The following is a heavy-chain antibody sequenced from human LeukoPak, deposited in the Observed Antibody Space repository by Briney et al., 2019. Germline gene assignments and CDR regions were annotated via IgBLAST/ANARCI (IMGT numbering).Heavy chain of an antibody. CDR1: GGSISSHY. Sequence: PSETLSLTCTVSGGSISSHYWSWIRQPPGKGLEWIGYIYYSGSTNYNPSLKSRVTISVDTSKNQFSLKLSSVTAADTAVYYCAREREDYSSSWYPHNWFDPWGQGTLVTVSS. J-gene: IGHJ5*02. V-gene: IGHV4-59*11. CDR3: AREREDYSSSWYPHNWFDP. CDR2: IYYSGST. D-gene: IGHD6-13*01.